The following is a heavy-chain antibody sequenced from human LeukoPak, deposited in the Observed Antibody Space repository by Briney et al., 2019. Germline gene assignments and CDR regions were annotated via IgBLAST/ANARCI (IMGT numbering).Heavy chain of an antibody. V-gene: IGHV3-74*01. D-gene: IGHD3-22*01. CDR2: INSDGSST. CDR1: GFTFSSYW. CDR3: ARISYDSSGYYYGNWLDP. J-gene: IGHJ5*02. Sequence: GGSLRLSCAASGFTFSSYWMHWVRQAPGKGLVWVSRINSDGSSTSYADSVKGRFTISRDNAKNTMYLQMSILRAEDTAVYYCARISYDSSGYYYGNWLDPWGQGTLVTVSS.